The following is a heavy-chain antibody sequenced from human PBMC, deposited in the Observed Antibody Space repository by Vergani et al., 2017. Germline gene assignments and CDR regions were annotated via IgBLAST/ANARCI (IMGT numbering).Heavy chain of an antibody. CDR1: GFRFSSYS. V-gene: IGHV3-21*02. Sequence: EVQLVESGGGLVKPGGSLRLSCAAPGFRFSSYSMNWVRQAPGKGLEWVASISGSSSYVFYRDSVGGRFTITRDNAEKSVYLQMNSLRAEDTAMYFCARGVWDCTHIRCAPPSYWGQGTQVTVSS. D-gene: IGHD2-8*01. CDR3: ARGVWDCTHIRCAPPSY. CDR2: ISGSSSYV. J-gene: IGHJ4*02.